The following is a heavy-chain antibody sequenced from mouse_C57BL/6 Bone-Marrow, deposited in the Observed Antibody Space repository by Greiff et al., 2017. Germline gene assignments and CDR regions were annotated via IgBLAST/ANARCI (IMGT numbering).Heavy chain of an antibody. CDR1: GYTFTSYG. CDR2: IYPRSGNT. CDR3: ARHSGTGWYFDV. D-gene: IGHD4-1*01. V-gene: IGHV1-81*01. Sequence: VQLQQSGAELARPGASVKLSCKASGYTFTSYGISWVKQRTGQGLEWIGEIYPRSGNTYYNEKFKGKATLTADKSSSTAYMELRSLTSEDSAVYFCARHSGTGWYFDVWGTGTTVTVSS. J-gene: IGHJ1*03.